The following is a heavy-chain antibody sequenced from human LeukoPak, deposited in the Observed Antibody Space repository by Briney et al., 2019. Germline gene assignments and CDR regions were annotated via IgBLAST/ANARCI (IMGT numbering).Heavy chain of an antibody. Sequence: GGSLRLSCAASGFTFSSYAMSWVRQAPGKGLEWVSAISGSGGSTYYADSVKGRFTISRDNSKNTLYLQMNSLRAEDTAVYYCAKEGVVVAATLRRYYYYGMDVWGQGTTVTVS. CDR3: AKEGVVVAATLRRYYYYGMDV. CDR2: ISGSGGST. J-gene: IGHJ6*02. D-gene: IGHD2-15*01. CDR1: GFTFSSYA. V-gene: IGHV3-23*01.